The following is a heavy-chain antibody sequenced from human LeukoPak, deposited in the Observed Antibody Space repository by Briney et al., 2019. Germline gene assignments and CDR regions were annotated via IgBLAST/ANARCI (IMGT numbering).Heavy chain of an antibody. CDR1: GFPFSGYA. CDR3: AGGIEIVAGDIFDH. CDR2: ISYDGNII. Sequence: GGSLSLSCAASGFPFSGYAMHWVRQAPGKGLEWVALISYDGNIIYYTDSVKGRFTISRDNSKNTLFLHMNSLKTEDTAVYYCAGGIEIVAGDIFDHWGQGTLLIVSS. V-gene: IGHV3-30-3*01. J-gene: IGHJ4*02. D-gene: IGHD5-12*01.